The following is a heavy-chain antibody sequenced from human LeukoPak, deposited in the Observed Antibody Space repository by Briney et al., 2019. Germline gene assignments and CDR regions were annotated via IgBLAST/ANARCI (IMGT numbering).Heavy chain of an antibody. Sequence: GRSLRLSCAASGFTFSSYGMHWVRQAPGKGLEWVAVISYDGSNKYYADSVKGRFTISRDNSKNTLYLQMNSLRAEDTAVYYCAKGRELYYFDYWGQGTLVTVSS. CDR2: ISYDGSNK. CDR3: AKGRELYYFDY. CDR1: GFTFSSYG. D-gene: IGHD1-26*01. J-gene: IGHJ4*02. V-gene: IGHV3-30*18.